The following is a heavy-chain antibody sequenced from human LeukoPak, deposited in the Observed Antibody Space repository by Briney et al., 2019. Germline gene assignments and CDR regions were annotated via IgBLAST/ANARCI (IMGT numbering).Heavy chain of an antibody. J-gene: IGHJ4*02. V-gene: IGHV1-46*01. CDR1: GYSFTSYF. CDR3: ARVPGRFLEWLLPDY. D-gene: IGHD3-3*01. Sequence: ASAKVSCKASGYSFTSYFIHWVRQAPGQGLEWMGIINPSGGRTSYAQKLQGRVTMTTDTSTGTAYMELRSLRSDDTAVYYCARVPGRFLEWLLPDYWGQGTLVTVSS. CDR2: INPSGGRT.